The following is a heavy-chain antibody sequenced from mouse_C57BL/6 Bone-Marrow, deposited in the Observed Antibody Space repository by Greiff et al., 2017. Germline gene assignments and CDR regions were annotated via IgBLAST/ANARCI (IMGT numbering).Heavy chain of an antibody. CDR2: IDPNSGGT. Sequence: QVQLQQPGAELVKPGASVKLSCKASGYTFTSYWMHWVKQRPGRGLEWIGRIDPNSGGTKYNEKFKSKATLTVDKPSSTAYKQLSSLTSADSAVXYCARTRQLRLPWFAYWGQGTLVTVSA. V-gene: IGHV1-72*01. CDR1: GYTFTSYW. J-gene: IGHJ3*01. D-gene: IGHD3-2*02. CDR3: ARTRQLRLPWFAY.